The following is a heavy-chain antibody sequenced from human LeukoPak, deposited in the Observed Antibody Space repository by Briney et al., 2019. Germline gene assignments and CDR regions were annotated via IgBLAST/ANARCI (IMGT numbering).Heavy chain of an antibody. J-gene: IGHJ4*02. CDR2: IYYSGST. V-gene: IGHV4-59*08. CDR3: ARQGPLTTAVTTRTNPFDD. CDR1: GGSISSSY. D-gene: IGHD4-11*01. Sequence: SETLSLTCTVSGGSISSSYWSWIRQPPGKGLEWIGYIYYSGSTSYNPSLKSRVTISVDTSKNQFSLKLNSVTAADTAVYYCARQGPLTTAVTTRTNPFDDWGQGSLVTVSS.